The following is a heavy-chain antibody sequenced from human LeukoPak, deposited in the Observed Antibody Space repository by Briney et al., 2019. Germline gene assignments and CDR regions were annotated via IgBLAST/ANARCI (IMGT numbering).Heavy chain of an antibody. J-gene: IGHJ1*01. CDR3: AREAYSGSYAHFTTSAEYFQH. CDR1: GYTFTGYY. CDR2: INPSSGRT. Sequence: ASVKVSCKASGYTFTGYYMHWVRQAPGQGLEWMGWINPSSGRTNYAQNFQDRVAMTRDTSISTAYMELSRLRSDDTAVYYCAREAYSGSYAHFTTSAEYFQHWGQGTLVTVSS. V-gene: IGHV1-2*02. D-gene: IGHD1-26*01.